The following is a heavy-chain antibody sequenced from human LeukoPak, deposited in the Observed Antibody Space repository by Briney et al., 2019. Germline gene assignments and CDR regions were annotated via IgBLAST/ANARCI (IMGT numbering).Heavy chain of an antibody. Sequence: ASVKVSCKASGYTFTSYDINWVRQATGQGLEWMGWMNPNSGNTNYAQKLQGRVTMTTDTSTSTAYMELRSLRSDDTAVYYCARGTEEGEYWGQGTLVTVSS. V-gene: IGHV1-8*01. D-gene: IGHD1-26*01. J-gene: IGHJ4*02. CDR3: ARGTEEGEY. CDR1: GYTFTSYD. CDR2: MNPNSGNT.